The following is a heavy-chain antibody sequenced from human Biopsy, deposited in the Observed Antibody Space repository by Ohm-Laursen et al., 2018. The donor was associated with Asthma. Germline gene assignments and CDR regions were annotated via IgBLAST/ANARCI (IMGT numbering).Heavy chain of an antibody. CDR2: ISPIFGSS. Sequence: SSVKVSCKASGGMFGNYAISWVRQAPGLGLEWMGGISPIFGSSNYAQRFQGRVTITADIFTRTVYMELSGLRFEDSAVYYCAREVSTVDYGYYYFAMDVWGQGTTVTVSS. CDR1: GGMFGNYA. CDR3: AREVSTVDYGYYYFAMDV. J-gene: IGHJ6*02. V-gene: IGHV1-69*06. D-gene: IGHD4-17*01.